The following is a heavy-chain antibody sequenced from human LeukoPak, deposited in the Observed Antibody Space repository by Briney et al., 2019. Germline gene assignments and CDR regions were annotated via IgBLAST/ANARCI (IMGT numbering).Heavy chain of an antibody. Sequence: GGSLRLSCAASGFTFSSHSMNWVRQAPGKGLEWVSYITSSGSTIYYADSVKGRFSISRDNAKNSLHLQMNSLRAEDTAVYYCARGTVAGKAPYWGQGTLVTVSS. V-gene: IGHV3-48*01. CDR2: ITSSGSTI. J-gene: IGHJ4*02. D-gene: IGHD6-19*01. CDR3: ARGTVAGKAPY. CDR1: GFTFSSHS.